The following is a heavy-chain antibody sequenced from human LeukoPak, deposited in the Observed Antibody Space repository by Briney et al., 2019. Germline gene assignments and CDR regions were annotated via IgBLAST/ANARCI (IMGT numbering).Heavy chain of an antibody. D-gene: IGHD3-22*01. CDR2: TRNKANSYTT. CDR3: VTYYFDSSGYYHDY. J-gene: IGHJ4*02. CDR1: GFSFSDQY. Sequence: GGSLRLSCAASGFSFSDQYMGWVRQAPGKGLEWVGLTRNKANSYTTEYAASAKGRFTISRDDSRNSLFLQMNSLKTEDTAVYYCVTYYFDSSGYYHDYWGQGTLVTVSS. V-gene: IGHV3-72*01.